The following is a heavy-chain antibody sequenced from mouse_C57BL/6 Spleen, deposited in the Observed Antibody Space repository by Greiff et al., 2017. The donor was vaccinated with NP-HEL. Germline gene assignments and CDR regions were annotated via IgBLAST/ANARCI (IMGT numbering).Heavy chain of an antibody. CDR1: GYTFTSYW. CDR3: ARWGDYDGDLYFDV. J-gene: IGHJ1*03. V-gene: IGHV1-55*01. D-gene: IGHD2-4*01. CDR2: IYPGSGST. Sequence: QVQLQQPGAELVKPGASVKMSCKASGYTFTSYWITWVKQRPGQGLEWIGDIYPGSGSTNYNEKFKSKATLTVDTSSSTAYMQLSSLTSEDSAVYYCARWGDYDGDLYFDVWGTGTTVTVSS.